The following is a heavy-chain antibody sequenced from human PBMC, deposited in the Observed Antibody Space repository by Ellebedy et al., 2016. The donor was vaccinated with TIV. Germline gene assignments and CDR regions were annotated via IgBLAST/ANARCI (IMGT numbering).Heavy chain of an antibody. CDR1: GFTFSRDW. Sequence: GGSLRLSCAASGFTFSRDWMHWVRQAPGKGLVWVSRINSDGSSTNYADSVKGRFTISRDNAKNTLYLQLNSLRAEDTAVYYCARGSWACSGSMDVWGQGTTVTVSS. J-gene: IGHJ6*02. V-gene: IGHV3-74*01. CDR3: ARGSWACSGSMDV. D-gene: IGHD6-19*01. CDR2: INSDGSST.